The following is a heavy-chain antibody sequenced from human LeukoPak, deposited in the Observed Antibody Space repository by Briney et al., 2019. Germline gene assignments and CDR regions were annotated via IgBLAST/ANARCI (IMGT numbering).Heavy chain of an antibody. V-gene: IGHV5-51*01. CDR3: ARQVGYSGYDLADYYYYMDV. CDR2: IYPGDSDT. D-gene: IGHD5-12*01. J-gene: IGHJ6*03. Sequence: GESLKISCKGSGYTFTSYWIGWVRQMPGKGLEWMGIIYPGDSDTTYSPSFQGQVTISADKSISTAYLQWSSLKASDTAMYYCARQVGYSGYDLADYYYYMDVWGKGTTVTVSS. CDR1: GYTFTSYW.